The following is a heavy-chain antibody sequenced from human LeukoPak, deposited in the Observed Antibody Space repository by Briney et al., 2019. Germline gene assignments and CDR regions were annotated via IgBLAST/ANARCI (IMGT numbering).Heavy chain of an antibody. CDR3: ARYRCRYCSSTSYIFDY. J-gene: IGHJ4*02. V-gene: IGHV3-21*01. CDR2: ISSSSSYI. D-gene: IGHD2-2*01. Sequence: GGSLRLSCAASGFTFSSYSMNWVRQAPGKGLEWVSSISSSSSYIYYADSVKGRFTISRDNAKNSLYLQMNSLRAEDTAVYYCARYRCRYCSSTSYIFDYWGQGTLVTVSS. CDR1: GFTFSSYS.